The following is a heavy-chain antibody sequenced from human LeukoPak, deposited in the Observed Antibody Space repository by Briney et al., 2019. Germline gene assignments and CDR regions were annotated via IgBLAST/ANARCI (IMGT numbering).Heavy chain of an antibody. V-gene: IGHV3-74*01. CDR3: IRVPY. CDR2: ISSDGSTT. CDR1: GFTFSSYY. Sequence: PGGSLRLSCAVSGFTFSSYYMHWVRQTPGKGLVWVSRISSDGSTTNYADSVKGRFTISRDNAKNTLYLQMNSLRAEDTAVYYCIRVPYWGQGALVTVSS. J-gene: IGHJ4*02.